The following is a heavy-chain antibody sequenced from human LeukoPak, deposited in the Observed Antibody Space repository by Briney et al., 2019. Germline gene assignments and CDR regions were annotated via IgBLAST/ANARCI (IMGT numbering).Heavy chain of an antibody. J-gene: IGHJ6*04. CDR3: ARQGYGSGSYSVYYYYGMDV. D-gene: IGHD3-10*01. V-gene: IGHV3-7*03. CDR2: IKQDGSEK. Sequence: GGSLRLSCAASGFTFSSYWMSWVRQAPGKGLEWVANIKQDGSEKYYVDSVKGRFTISRDNAKNSLYLQMNSLRAEDTAVHYCARQGYGSGSYSVYYYYGMDVWGKGTTVTVSS. CDR1: GFTFSSYW.